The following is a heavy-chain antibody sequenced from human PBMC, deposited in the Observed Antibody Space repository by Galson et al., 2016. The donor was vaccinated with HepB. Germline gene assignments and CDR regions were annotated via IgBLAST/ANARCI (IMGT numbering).Heavy chain of an antibody. CDR3: ARGPHDYTNILDAFDI. J-gene: IGHJ3*02. CDR1: GYIFTSHA. CDR2: INGGYGDT. D-gene: IGHD4-11*01. V-gene: IGHV1-3*01. Sequence: SVNVSCKASGYIFTSHAIHWVRQAPGQGLEWMGWINGGYGDTKYSQKFQDRVTITRDRSATTAYMEVTSLRFADTAVYYCARGPHDYTNILDAFDIWGQGTVVTVSS.